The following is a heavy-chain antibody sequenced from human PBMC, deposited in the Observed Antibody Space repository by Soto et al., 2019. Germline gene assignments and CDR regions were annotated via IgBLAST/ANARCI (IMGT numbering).Heavy chain of an antibody. V-gene: IGHV3-15*07. CDR1: GFTFSNAW. Sequence: PGESLKISCAASGFTFSNAWMNWVRQAPGKGLEWVGRIKSKTDGGTTDYAAPVKGRFTISRDDSKNTLYLQMNSLKTEDTAVYYCTTGDGGATHFDYWGQGTLVTVSS. CDR3: TTGDGGATHFDY. J-gene: IGHJ4*02. D-gene: IGHD1-26*01. CDR2: IKSKTDGGTT.